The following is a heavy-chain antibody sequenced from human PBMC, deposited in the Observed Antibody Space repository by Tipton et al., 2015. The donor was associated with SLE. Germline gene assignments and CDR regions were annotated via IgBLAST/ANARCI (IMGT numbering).Heavy chain of an antibody. D-gene: IGHD6-19*01. CDR3: AKAEQWYYFDY. Sequence: SLRLSCAASGFTFSSYSMNWVRQAPGKGLEWVSSISSSSSYIYYADSVKGRFTISKDNPKNTLFLQMHSLRPEDTAVYYCAKAEQWYYFDYWGQGTLVTVSS. V-gene: IGHV3-21*01. CDR1: GFTFSSYS. CDR2: ISSSSSYI. J-gene: IGHJ4*02.